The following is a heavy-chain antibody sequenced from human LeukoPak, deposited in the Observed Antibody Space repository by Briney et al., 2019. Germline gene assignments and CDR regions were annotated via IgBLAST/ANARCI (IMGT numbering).Heavy chain of an antibody. CDR2: IYYSGST. CDR3: ARGPRPLDY. V-gene: IGHV4-59*12. J-gene: IGHJ4*02. CDR1: GGSISSYY. Sequence: SETLSLTCTVSGGSISSYYWSWIRQPPGKGLEWIGYIYYSGSTYYNPSLKSRVTISVDTSKNQFSLKLSSVTAADTAVYYCARGPRPLDYWGQGTLVTVSS.